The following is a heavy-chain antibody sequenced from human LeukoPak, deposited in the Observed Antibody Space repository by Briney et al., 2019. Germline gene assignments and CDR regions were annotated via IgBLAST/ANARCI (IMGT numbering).Heavy chain of an antibody. CDR2: INPNSGGT. CDR3: ARDRSHYYYYMDV. CDR1: GYTFTGYY. Sequence: ASVKVSCKASGYTFTGYYMHWVRQAPGQGLEWMGWINPNSGGTNYAQKFQGRVTMTTDTSTSTAYMELRSLRSDDTAVYYCARDRSHYYYYMDVWGKGTTVTVSS. J-gene: IGHJ6*03. V-gene: IGHV1-2*02.